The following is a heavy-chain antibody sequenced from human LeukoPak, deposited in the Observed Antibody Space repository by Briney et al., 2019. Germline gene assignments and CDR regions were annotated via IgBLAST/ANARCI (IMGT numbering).Heavy chain of an antibody. CDR2: IYTSGST. V-gene: IGHV4-4*07. Sequence: PSETLSLTCTVSGASIITYYWSWIRQPAGQGLEWIGRIYTSGSTNYNPSLKGRVTMSVDTSKNQFSPKMNSMTAADTAVYYCARDGGHCSGGTCYSVWIDPWGQGTLVTVSS. J-gene: IGHJ5*02. CDR3: ARDGGHCSGGTCYSVWIDP. CDR1: GASIITYY. D-gene: IGHD2-15*01.